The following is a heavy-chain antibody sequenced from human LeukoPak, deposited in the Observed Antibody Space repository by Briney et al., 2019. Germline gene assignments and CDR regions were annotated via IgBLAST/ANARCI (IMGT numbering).Heavy chain of an antibody. D-gene: IGHD4-17*01. CDR2: ISGSGGGT. Sequence: GGSLRLSCAASGFTFSSYAMSSVPQAPGKGLEWVSAISGSGGGTYYADSVKGRFTISRDNSKNTQYLQMNSLRAEDTAVYYCAKASDYGDYEDYFDYWGQGTLVTVSS. CDR1: GFTFSSYA. J-gene: IGHJ4*02. CDR3: AKASDYGDYEDYFDY. V-gene: IGHV3-23*01.